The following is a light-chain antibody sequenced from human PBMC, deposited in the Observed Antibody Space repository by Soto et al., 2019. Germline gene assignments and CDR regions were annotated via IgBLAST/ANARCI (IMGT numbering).Light chain of an antibody. V-gene: IGLV7-46*01. CDR1: TGAVTSNHH. Sequence: QAVVTQEPSLTVSPGGTVTLTCGFSTGAVTSNHHPYWFQQKAGQAPRTLIYDTSNEHSWTPARFSGSLLGDKAALTLSGAQPEDEAQYYCLLSYNAARVFGGGTKLTVL. CDR3: LLSYNAARV. CDR2: DTS. J-gene: IGLJ2*01.